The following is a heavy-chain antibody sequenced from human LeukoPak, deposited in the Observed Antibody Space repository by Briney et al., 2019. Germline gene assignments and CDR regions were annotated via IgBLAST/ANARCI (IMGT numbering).Heavy chain of an antibody. V-gene: IGHV1-2*02. Sequence: ASVKVSCKVSGYTFTGHYMHWVRQAPGQGLEWMGWIYPKSGGTNYAQKFQSRVTMTRDTSITTAFMELNILKSDDTAVYYCVRDGYSGGAFDIWGQGTMVTVSS. D-gene: IGHD5-12*01. CDR2: IYPKSGGT. CDR1: GYTFTGHY. CDR3: VRDGYSGGAFDI. J-gene: IGHJ3*02.